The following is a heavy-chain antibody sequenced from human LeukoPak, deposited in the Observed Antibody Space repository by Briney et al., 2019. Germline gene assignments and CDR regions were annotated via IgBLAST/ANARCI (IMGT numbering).Heavy chain of an antibody. Sequence: SETLSLTCTVSGYSISSGYYWGWIRQPPGKGLEWIGSIYHSGSTYYNPSLKSRVTISVDTSKNQFSLKLSSVTAADTAVYYCARPLRGDCYSWDYWGQGTLVTVSS. D-gene: IGHD2-21*02. J-gene: IGHJ4*02. CDR1: GYSISSGYY. CDR2: IYHSGST. CDR3: ARPLRGDCYSWDY. V-gene: IGHV4-38-2*02.